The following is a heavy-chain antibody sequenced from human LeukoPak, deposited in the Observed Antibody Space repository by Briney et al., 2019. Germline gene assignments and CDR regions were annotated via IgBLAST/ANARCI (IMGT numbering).Heavy chain of an antibody. CDR3: ARVFLLESHYDSSDSTHVSEI. J-gene: IGHJ3*02. CDR2: IYSGGST. D-gene: IGHD3-22*01. V-gene: IGHV3-66*02. Sequence: GRSMRLSCAAAGFTVSSNYMSWVRQAPGKGLGGVSSIYSGGSTYYADSVKGRFTISRDNSKNTLYLQMTSLRAEDAAVKSCARVFLLESHYDSSDSTHVSEISGQGKLVTVSS. CDR1: GFTVSSNY.